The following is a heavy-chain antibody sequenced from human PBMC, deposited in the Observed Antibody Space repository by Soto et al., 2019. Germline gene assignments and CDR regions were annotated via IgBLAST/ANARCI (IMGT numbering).Heavy chain of an antibody. CDR1: GYTFTYRY. Sequence: AASVKVSCKASGYTFTYRYLHWVRQAPGQALEWMGWITPFNGNTNYAQKFQDRVTITRDRSMSTAYMELSSLRSEDTAVYYCAREQPPTWFDPWGQGTLVTVSS. CDR2: ITPFNGNT. J-gene: IGHJ5*02. V-gene: IGHV1-45*02. D-gene: IGHD1-1*01. CDR3: AREQPPTWFDP.